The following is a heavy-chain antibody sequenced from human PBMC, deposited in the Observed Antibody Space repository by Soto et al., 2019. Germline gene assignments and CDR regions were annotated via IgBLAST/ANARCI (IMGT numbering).Heavy chain of an antibody. D-gene: IGHD7-27*01. J-gene: IGHJ4*02. CDR3: ARRWGYSFDY. CDR2: IYYSGST. V-gene: IGHV4-39*01. Sequence: QLQLQESGPGLVKPSETPSLTCTVSGGSISSYYWGWIRRPPGKGLEWIGSIYYSGSTYYNPSLKTRDTIYVDTSQNQFSLNLSSVTAADTAVYYCARRWGYSFDYWGQGTLVTVSS. CDR1: GGSISSYY.